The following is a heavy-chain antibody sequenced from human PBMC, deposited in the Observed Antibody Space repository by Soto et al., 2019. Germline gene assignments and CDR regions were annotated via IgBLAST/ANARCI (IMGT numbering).Heavy chain of an antibody. CDR1: GFIFSNYG. CDR3: ARAGDIVMGTHELGAFDI. J-gene: IGHJ3*02. V-gene: IGHV3-33*01. CDR2: IWYDGTNK. D-gene: IGHD5-18*01. Sequence: GGSLRLSCAASGFIFSNYGMHWVRQAAGKGLEWVAVIWYDGTNKYYADSVKGRFTISRDNSKNALYLQMNSLRAEDMAVYYCARAGDIVMGTHELGAFDIWGQGTVVTVSS.